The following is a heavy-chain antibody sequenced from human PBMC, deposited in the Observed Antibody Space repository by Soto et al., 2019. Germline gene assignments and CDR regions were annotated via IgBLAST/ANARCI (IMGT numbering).Heavy chain of an antibody. CDR2: MRYDGSRE. D-gene: IGHD3-22*01. Sequence: EVQLVESGGGLVQPGGSLRLSCAASGFSLSNYWMIWARQAPGKGLEWVANMRYDGSREYYLDSVKGRFTISRDNAQTSLYLQMNCLTAEETAVYFCARDANYRDNSGSYYDVFDIWGQGTMFTVSS. V-gene: IGHV3-7*05. J-gene: IGHJ3*02. CDR1: GFSLSNYW. CDR3: ARDANYRDNSGSYYDVFDI.